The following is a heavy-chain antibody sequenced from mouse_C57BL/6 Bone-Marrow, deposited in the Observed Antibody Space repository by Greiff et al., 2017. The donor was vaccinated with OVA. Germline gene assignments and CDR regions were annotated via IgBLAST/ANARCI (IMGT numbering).Heavy chain of an antibody. D-gene: IGHD2-3*01. CDR3: ARSIYDGYLAWFAY. V-gene: IGHV1-53*01. CDR2: INPSNGGT. CDR1: GYTFTSYW. Sequence: QVQLQQPGTELVKPGASVKLSCKASGYTFTSYWMHWVKQRPGQGLEWIGNINPSNGGTNYNEKFKATLTVDKSSSTAYMQLSSLTSEDSAVYYCARSIYDGYLAWFAYWGQGTLVTVSA. J-gene: IGHJ3*01.